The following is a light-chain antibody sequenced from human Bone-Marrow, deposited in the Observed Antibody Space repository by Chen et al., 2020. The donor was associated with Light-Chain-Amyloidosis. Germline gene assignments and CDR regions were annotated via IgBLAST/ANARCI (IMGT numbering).Light chain of an antibody. V-gene: IGLV3-25*03. Sequence: SYELTPPPSVSVSPGPTARITCSGDDLPTKYAYWYQQKPGQAPVLVIHRDTERPSGISERFSGSSSGTTATVTISGVQAEDEADDHCQSADSSGTYEVIFGGGTKLTVL. J-gene: IGLJ2*01. CDR2: RDT. CDR3: QSADSSGTYEVI. CDR1: DLPTKY.